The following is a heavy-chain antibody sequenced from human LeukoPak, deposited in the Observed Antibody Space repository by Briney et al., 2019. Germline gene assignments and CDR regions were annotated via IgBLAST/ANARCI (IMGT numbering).Heavy chain of an antibody. D-gene: IGHD3-22*01. CDR3: AKDRYYYSTGSAGSYTIEY. J-gene: IGHJ4*02. CDR2: VHTTTTIAAGTT. Sequence: GGSLRLSCTASGFTLIKFGLSWVRQAPGKGLEWVASVHTTTTIAAGTTFYADSVKGRFTISGDSSKNTVYLQMNSLRAEDAALYYCAKDRYYYSTGSAGSYTIEYWGRGTLVTVSS. V-gene: IGHV3-21*04. CDR1: GFTLIKFG.